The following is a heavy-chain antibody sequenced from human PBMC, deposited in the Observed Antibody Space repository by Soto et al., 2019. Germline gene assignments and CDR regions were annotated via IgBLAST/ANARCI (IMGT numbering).Heavy chain of an antibody. CDR3: RIAGARGHLEY. CDR2: SDGEDSQT. D-gene: IGHD3-10*01. CDR1: GYSFSEMS. V-gene: IGHV1-24*01. Sequence: QVQLVQSGAEVKEPGASVKVSCKVSGYSFSEMSMHWVRQTPEKGLEWMGSSDGEDSQTLYAQKVQSRVTMTEDKSADTAYMELSSLRGDDTAVYYCRIAGARGHLEYWGQGSRVTVSS. J-gene: IGHJ4*02.